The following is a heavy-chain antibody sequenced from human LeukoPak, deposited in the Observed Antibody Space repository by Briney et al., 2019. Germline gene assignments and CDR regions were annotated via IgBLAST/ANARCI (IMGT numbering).Heavy chain of an antibody. CDR1: GFTFSSYA. D-gene: IGHD3-22*01. CDR2: ISGSGGST. Sequence: GGSLRLSCAASGFTFSSYAMSWVRQAPGKGLEWVSAISGSGGSTYYADSVKGRFTISRDNSKNTLYLQMNSLRAEDTAVYYCAKGLYYYDSSGYDYWGQGTLVTVSS. J-gene: IGHJ4*02. CDR3: AKGLYYYDSSGYDY. V-gene: IGHV3-23*01.